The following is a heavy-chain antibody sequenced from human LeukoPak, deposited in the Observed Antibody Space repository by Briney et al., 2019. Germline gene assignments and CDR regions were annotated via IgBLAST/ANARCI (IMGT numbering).Heavy chain of an antibody. J-gene: IGHJ4*02. D-gene: IGHD1-26*01. CDR3: AKDQSGVGANIFDY. V-gene: IGHV3-23*01. CDR1: GFTFSSYA. CDR2: ISGSGGST. Sequence: SGGSLRLSCAASGFTFSSYAMSWVRQAPGKGLEWVSAISGSGGSTYYADSVKGRFTISRDNSKNTLYLQMNSLRAEDTAVYYCAKDQSGVGANIFDYWGQGTLVTVSS.